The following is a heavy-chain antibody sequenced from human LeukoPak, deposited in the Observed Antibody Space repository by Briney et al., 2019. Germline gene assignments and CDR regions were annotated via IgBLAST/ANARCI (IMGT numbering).Heavy chain of an antibody. D-gene: IGHD4-23*01. Sequence: SETLSLTCAVSGGSISSSNWWSWVRQPPGKGLEWIGEIYHSGSTNYNPSLKSRVTISVDTSKNQFSLKLSSVTAADTAVYYCARVSSGGKAYYFDYWGQGTLVTVSS. V-gene: IGHV4-4*02. CDR3: ARVSSGGKAYYFDY. CDR2: IYHSGST. J-gene: IGHJ4*02. CDR1: GGSISSSNW.